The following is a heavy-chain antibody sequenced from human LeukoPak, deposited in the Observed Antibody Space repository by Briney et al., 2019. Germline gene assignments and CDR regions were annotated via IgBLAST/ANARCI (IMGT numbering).Heavy chain of an antibody. V-gene: IGHV3-7*01. Sequence: GGSLRLSCTASGFTFTNFWMSWVRQAPGMGLAWVATINQDGSETYFVDSVKGRFTISRDNAKNSLYLQMHSLRADDTAIYYCVKPYYYSSGSLNWGQGTLVTVSS. CDR3: VKPYYYSSGSLN. CDR2: INQDGSET. J-gene: IGHJ4*02. D-gene: IGHD3-10*01. CDR1: GFTFTNFW.